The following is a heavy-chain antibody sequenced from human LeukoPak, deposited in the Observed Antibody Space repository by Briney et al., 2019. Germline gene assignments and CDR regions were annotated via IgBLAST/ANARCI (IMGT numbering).Heavy chain of an antibody. CDR3: ARTYDFGRGPPGDAFDN. Sequence: GGPLRLSCAASGFTFSSYGMNWVRQAPGKGLEWVSYIDARSGIVYYADSVQGRFTISRDDAKDSVFLQMNSLRVDDTAVYYCARTYDFGRGPPGDAFDNWGQGTLVTVPS. CDR1: GFTFSSYG. J-gene: IGHJ3*02. CDR2: IDARSGIV. D-gene: IGHD3-3*01. V-gene: IGHV3-48*01.